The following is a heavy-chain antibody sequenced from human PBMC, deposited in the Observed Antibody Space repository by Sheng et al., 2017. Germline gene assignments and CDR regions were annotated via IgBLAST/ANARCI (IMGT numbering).Heavy chain of an antibody. V-gene: IGHV1-69*13. J-gene: IGHJ5*02. CDR2: IIPIFGTA. CDR3: ANQTRVYGSGSYKPLYNWFDP. Sequence: QVQLVQSGAEVKKPGSSVKVSCKASGGTFSSYAISWVRQAPGQGLEWMGGIIPIFGTANYAQKFQGRVTITADESTSTAYMELSSLRSEDTAVYYCANQTRVYGSGSYKPLYNWFDPWGQGTLVTVSS. D-gene: IGHD3-10*01. CDR1: GGTFSSYA.